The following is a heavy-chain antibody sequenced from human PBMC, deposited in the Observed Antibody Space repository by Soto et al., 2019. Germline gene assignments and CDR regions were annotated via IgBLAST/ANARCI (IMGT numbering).Heavy chain of an antibody. Sequence: GGSLRLSCAAARFTFSDYGMHWVRQAPGKGLQWLATISHHGIRTHYADSVMGRFTISRDNFKNTLDLQMNSLRAEDTAIYYCARNREYSGYGGFYYGMDVWGQGTTVTVSS. CDR2: ISHHGIRT. J-gene: IGHJ6*02. D-gene: IGHD5-12*01. CDR3: ARNREYSGYGGFYYGMDV. CDR1: RFTFSDYG. V-gene: IGHV3-30*03.